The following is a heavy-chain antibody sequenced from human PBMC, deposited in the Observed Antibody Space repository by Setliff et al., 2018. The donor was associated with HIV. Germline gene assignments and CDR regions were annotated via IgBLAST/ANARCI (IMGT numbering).Heavy chain of an antibody. Sequence: KSSETLSLTCTVSGDSINKYYWSWIRQPPGKGLEWIGYIYISGNTMYNPSLKSRVTMSLVTPKNQVSLKLSSVTAADTAVYYCARTSGSPYYYYYYMDVWGKGTTVTVSS. CDR1: GDSINKYY. V-gene: IGHV4-4*09. J-gene: IGHJ6*03. CDR3: ARTSGSPYYYYYYMDV. D-gene: IGHD6-19*01. CDR2: IYISGNT.